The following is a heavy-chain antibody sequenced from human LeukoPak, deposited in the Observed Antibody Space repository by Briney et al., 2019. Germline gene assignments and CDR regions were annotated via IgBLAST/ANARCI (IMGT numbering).Heavy chain of an antibody. Sequence: ASVKVSCKASGDTFSSYAITWVRQAPGQGLEWMGGIIPIFGTANYAQKFQGRVTITADKSTSTAYMELSSLRSEDTAVYYCARWGYYGSGSYYRGDAFDIWGQGTMVTVSS. V-gene: IGHV1-69*06. CDR1: GDTFSSYA. CDR2: IIPIFGTA. D-gene: IGHD3-10*01. J-gene: IGHJ3*02. CDR3: ARWGYYGSGSYYRGDAFDI.